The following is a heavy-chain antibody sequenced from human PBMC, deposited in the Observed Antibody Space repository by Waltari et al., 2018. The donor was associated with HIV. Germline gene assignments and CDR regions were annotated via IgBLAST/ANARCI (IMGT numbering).Heavy chain of an antibody. V-gene: IGHV4-39*01. D-gene: IGHD2-8*02. CDR1: GGSISSSSYF. CDR2: IYYSGST. Sequence: QLQLQESGPGLVKPSETLSLTCTVSGGSISSSSYFCGWIRKPPGKGLVWIGSIYYSGSTYYNPSLNSRVTISVDTSKNQFSLKLSSVTAADTAVYYCARHTHPQVLTGMDVWGQGTTVTVSS. CDR3: ARHTHPQVLTGMDV. J-gene: IGHJ6*02.